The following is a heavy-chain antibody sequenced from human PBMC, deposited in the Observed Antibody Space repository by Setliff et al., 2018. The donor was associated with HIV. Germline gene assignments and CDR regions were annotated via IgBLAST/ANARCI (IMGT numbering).Heavy chain of an antibody. CDR3: ARGEACGGGCHYAFEL. V-gene: IGHV4-38-2*02. D-gene: IGHD2-21*02. CDR2: IYHSGNT. CDR1: GDSISSDFY. Sequence: PSETLSLTCTVSGDSISSDFYWGWIRQPPGKGLEWIGSIYHSGNTYYMPSLQSRVTISVDMSKNQFSLNLNSVTAADTAVYYCARGEACGGGCHYAFELWGQGTMVTVSS. J-gene: IGHJ3*01.